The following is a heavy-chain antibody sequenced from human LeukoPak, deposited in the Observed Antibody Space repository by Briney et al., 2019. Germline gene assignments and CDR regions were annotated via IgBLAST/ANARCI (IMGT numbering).Heavy chain of an antibody. CDR3: SSGDYNSGWVD. D-gene: IGHD6-19*01. CDR2: INAGNGNT. J-gene: IGHJ4*02. V-gene: IGHV1-3*01. Sequence: ASVKVSCKASGYTFTSYAMHWVRQAPGQRLEWMGWINAGNGNTKYSQKFQGRVTITRDTSASTAYMELSSLTSEDMAVYYCSSGDYNSGWVDWGQGTLVIVSS. CDR1: GYTFTSYA.